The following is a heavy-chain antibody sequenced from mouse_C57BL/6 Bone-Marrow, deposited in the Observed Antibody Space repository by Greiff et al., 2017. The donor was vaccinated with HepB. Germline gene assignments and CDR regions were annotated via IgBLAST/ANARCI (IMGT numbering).Heavy chain of an antibody. Sequence: QVQLQQSGSELRSPGSSVKLSCKDFDSEVFPIAYMSWVRQKPGHGFEWIGGILPSIGRTIYGEKFEDKATLDADTLSNTAYLELNSLTSEDSAIYYCARPFYASVHWCFDVWGAGTTVTVSS. D-gene: IGHD1-1*01. CDR1: DSEVFPIAY. CDR3: ARPFYASVHWCFDV. J-gene: IGHJ1*01. CDR2: ILPSIGRT. V-gene: IGHV15-2*01.